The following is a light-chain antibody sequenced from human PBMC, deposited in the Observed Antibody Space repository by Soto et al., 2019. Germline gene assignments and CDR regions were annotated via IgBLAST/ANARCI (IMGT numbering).Light chain of an antibody. J-gene: IGKJ2*01. Sequence: EIVLTQSPGTLSLSPGERATLSCRASQSVSSSYLAWYQQKPGQAPRLLIYGASSRATGIPDGFSGSGSGTDFTLTISRLEPEDFAVYYCQQYGSSLFFGQRTKLEIK. CDR3: QQYGSSLF. CDR2: GAS. V-gene: IGKV3-20*01. CDR1: QSVSSSY.